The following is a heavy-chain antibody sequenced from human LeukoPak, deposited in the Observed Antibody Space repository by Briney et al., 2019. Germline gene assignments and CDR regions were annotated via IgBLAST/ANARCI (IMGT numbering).Heavy chain of an antibody. CDR3: ARVIVATIYGYYYYYGMDV. CDR2: MNPNSGNT. CDR1: GYTFTSYD. D-gene: IGHD5-12*01. J-gene: IGHJ6*02. V-gene: IGHV1-8*01. Sequence: ASVKVSCKASGYTFTSYDINWVRQATGQGLEWMGWMNPNSGNTGYAQKFQGRVTMTRNISISTAYMELSSLRSEDTAVYYCARVIVATIYGYYYYYGMDVWGQGTTVTVSS.